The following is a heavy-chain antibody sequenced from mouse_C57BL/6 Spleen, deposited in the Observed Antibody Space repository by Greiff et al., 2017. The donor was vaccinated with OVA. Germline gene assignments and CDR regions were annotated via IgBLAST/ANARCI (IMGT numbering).Heavy chain of an antibody. Sequence: VQLQQSGAELVRPGASVKLSCTASGFNIKDDYMHWVKQRPEQGLEWIGWIDPENGDTAYAPKFQGTATLTLDTSSNTAYLQLSSLTSEDAAVYCCTAGGAWFAYWGQGTLVTVSA. CDR1: GFNIKDDY. J-gene: IGHJ3*01. CDR2: IDPENGDT. CDR3: TAGGAWFAY. V-gene: IGHV14-4*01.